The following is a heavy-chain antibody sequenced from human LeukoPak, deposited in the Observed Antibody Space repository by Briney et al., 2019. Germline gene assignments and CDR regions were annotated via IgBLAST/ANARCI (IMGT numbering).Heavy chain of an antibody. CDR3: ATTNVLLWFGELSKTAYFDY. Sequence: SETLSLTCAVSGGSISSNNWWSWVRQPPGKGLEWIGEIYHSGSTNYNPSLKSRVTISVDKSKNQFSLKLSSVTAADTAVYYCATTNVLLWFGELSKTAYFDYWGQGTLVTVSS. CDR2: IYHSGST. CDR1: GGSISSNNW. J-gene: IGHJ4*02. V-gene: IGHV4-4*02. D-gene: IGHD3-10*01.